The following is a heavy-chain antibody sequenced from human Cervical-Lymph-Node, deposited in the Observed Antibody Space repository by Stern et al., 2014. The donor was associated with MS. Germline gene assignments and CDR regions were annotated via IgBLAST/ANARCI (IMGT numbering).Heavy chain of an antibody. V-gene: IGHV4-39*01. CDR2: IYYSGST. CDR1: GGSISSSSYY. D-gene: IGHD3-3*01. J-gene: IGHJ4*02. CDR3: AFAYYDFWSGLFHFDY. Sequence: VQLVESDPGLVKPSETLSLTCTVSGGSISSSSYYWGWIRQPPGKGLEWIGTIYYSGSTYYNPSLKSRVTISVDTSKNQFSLKRSSVTAADTAVFYCAFAYYDFWSGLFHFDYWGQGTLVTVSS.